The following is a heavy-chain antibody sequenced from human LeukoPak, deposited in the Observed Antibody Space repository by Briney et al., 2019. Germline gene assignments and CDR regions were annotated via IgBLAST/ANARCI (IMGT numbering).Heavy chain of an antibody. D-gene: IGHD2-15*01. J-gene: IGHJ4*02. Sequence: PGGSLRLSCAAPVFTFSDYYMSWVRQAPGKGLEWVSYITSSSYTNYADSVKDRFTISRDNSKNSLYLQMNSLRAEDTAIYYCARLVVVASTPGYFDYWGQGTLVTVSS. CDR1: VFTFSDYY. V-gene: IGHV3-11*06. CDR2: ITSSSYT. CDR3: ARLVVVASTPGYFDY.